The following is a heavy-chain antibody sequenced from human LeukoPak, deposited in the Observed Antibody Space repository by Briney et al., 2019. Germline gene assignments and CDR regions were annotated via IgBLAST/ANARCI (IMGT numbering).Heavy chain of an antibody. D-gene: IGHD6-6*01. CDR1: GGSISSSNYF. J-gene: IGHJ4*02. CDR2: IYYSGTT. CDR3: ARLEAGGKLAPFDY. V-gene: IGHV4-39*07. Sequence: KASETLSLTCSVSGGSISSSNYFWGWIRQPPGKGLEWIGSIYYSGTTDYNPSLKSRVTISIDTSKNQFSLKLSSVTAADTAVYYCARLEAGGKLAPFDYWGQGTLVTVSS.